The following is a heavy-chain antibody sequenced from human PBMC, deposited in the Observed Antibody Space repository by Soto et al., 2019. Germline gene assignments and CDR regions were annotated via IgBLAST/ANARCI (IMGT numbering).Heavy chain of an antibody. J-gene: IGHJ4*02. CDR1: GGTFSSYT. D-gene: IGHD6-19*01. CDR3: ASSVAETGEPYYFDY. Sequence: ASVKVSCKASGGTFSSYTISWVRQAPGQGLEWMGRIIPILGIANYAQKFQGRVTITADKSTSTAYMELSSLRSEDTAVYYCASSVAETGEPYYFDYWGQGTLVTVSS. V-gene: IGHV1-69*02. CDR2: IIPILGIA.